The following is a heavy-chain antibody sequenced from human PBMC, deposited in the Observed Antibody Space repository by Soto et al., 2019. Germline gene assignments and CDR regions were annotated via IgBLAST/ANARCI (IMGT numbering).Heavy chain of an antibody. J-gene: IGHJ6*03. CDR2: ISGSGGST. CDR3: ARGGSLEADIVVVPAANLRDYYYMDV. CDR1: GFTFSSYA. Sequence: PGGSLRLSCAASGFTFSSYAMSWVRQAPGKGLEWVSAISGSGGSTYYADSVKGRFTISRDNSKNSLYLQMNSLRAEDTAVYYCARGGSLEADIVVVPAANLRDYYYMDVWGKGTTVTVSS. V-gene: IGHV3-23*01. D-gene: IGHD2-2*01.